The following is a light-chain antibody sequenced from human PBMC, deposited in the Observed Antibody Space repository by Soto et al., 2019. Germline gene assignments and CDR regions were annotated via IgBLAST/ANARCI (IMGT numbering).Light chain of an antibody. J-gene: IGKJ2*01. CDR1: QSVGSK. Sequence: EIVMTQSPATLSVSPGERDTLSCRASQSVGSKLAWYQQKPGQAPRLLIYGASTRTTAIPARFSGSGSGTEFTLTISSLQSEDFAVYYCQHYNNWPPYAFGQGTKLEIK. CDR2: GAS. CDR3: QHYNNWPPYA. V-gene: IGKV3-15*01.